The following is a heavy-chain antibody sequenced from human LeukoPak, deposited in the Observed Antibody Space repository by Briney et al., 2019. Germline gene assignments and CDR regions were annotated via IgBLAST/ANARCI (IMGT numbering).Heavy chain of an antibody. CDR1: GFTFSSYA. Sequence: GGSLRLSCAASGFTFSSYAMSWVRQAPGKGLEWVSAISGSGGSTYYADSVKGRFTISRDNSKNTLYLQMNSLRAEDTAVYYCAKDKKGISAGRFLEWLPIDYWGQGTLDTVSS. CDR3: AKDKKGISAGRFLEWLPIDY. J-gene: IGHJ4*02. V-gene: IGHV3-23*01. D-gene: IGHD3-3*01. CDR2: ISGSGGST.